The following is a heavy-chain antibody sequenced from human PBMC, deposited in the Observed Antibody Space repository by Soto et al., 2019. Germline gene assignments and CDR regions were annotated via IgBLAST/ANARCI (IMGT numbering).Heavy chain of an antibody. Sequence: EVQLVESGGGLVKPGGSLRLSCAASGFTFSSYSMNWVRQAPGKGLEWVSSISSSSSYIYYADSVKGRFTISRDNAKNSLYLQMNSLRAEDTAVYYCARGISSGIQLWLHYWYFDLWGRGTLVTVSS. D-gene: IGHD5-18*01. J-gene: IGHJ2*01. CDR2: ISSSSSYI. CDR1: GFTFSSYS. CDR3: ARGISSGIQLWLHYWYFDL. V-gene: IGHV3-21*01.